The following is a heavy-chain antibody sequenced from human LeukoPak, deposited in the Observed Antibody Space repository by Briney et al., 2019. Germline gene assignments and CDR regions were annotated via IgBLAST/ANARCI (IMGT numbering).Heavy chain of an antibody. J-gene: IGHJ4*02. CDR1: GFTVSSNY. Sequence: GGSLRLSCAASGFTVSSNYMSWVRQAPGKGLGWVSVIYSGGSTYYADSVKGRFTISRDNSKNTLYLQMNSLRAEDTAVYYCARVSSSSSPTYFDYWGQGTLVTVSS. D-gene: IGHD6-6*01. CDR3: ARVSSSSSPTYFDY. V-gene: IGHV3-66*02. CDR2: IYSGGST.